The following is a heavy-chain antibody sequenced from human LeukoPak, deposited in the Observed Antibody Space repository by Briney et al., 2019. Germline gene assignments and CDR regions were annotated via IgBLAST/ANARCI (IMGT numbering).Heavy chain of an antibody. J-gene: IGHJ4*02. Sequence: PGGSLRLSCAASGFTFNNAWMNWVRQAPGKGLEWVGRIESKTDGGTTDYAAPVKGRFTISRDDSKNTLYLQMNSLKTEDTAVYYCTTVPSTSSWYRIRYWGQGTLVTVSS. CDR2: IESKTDGGTT. D-gene: IGHD6-13*01. CDR3: TTVPSTSSWYRIRY. V-gene: IGHV3-15*07. CDR1: GFTFNNAW.